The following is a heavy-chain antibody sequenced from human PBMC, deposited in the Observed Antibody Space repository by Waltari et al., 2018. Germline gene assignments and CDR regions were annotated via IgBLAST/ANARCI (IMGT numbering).Heavy chain of an antibody. V-gene: IGHV3-21*01. CDR2: ISSSSSYI. J-gene: IGHJ3*02. D-gene: IGHD3-22*01. CDR3: ARDVITMIVNAFDI. CDR1: GFTFSSYS. Sequence: EVQLVESGGGLVKPGGSLRLSCAASGFTFSSYSMNWVRQAPGKGLEWVSSISSSSSYIYYADSVKGRFTISRDNAKNSLYLQMNSLRAEDTAVYYCARDVITMIVNAFDIWGQGTMVTVSS.